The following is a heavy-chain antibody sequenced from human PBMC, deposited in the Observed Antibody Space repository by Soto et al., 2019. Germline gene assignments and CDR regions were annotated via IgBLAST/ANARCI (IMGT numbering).Heavy chain of an antibody. CDR1: GGSISSYY. Sequence: SETLSLTCTVSGGSISSYYWSWIRQPPGKGKEWIGYIYYSGSTNYNPSLKSRVTISVDTAKNQFSLKLSSVTAADTAVYSCPRAAAPHSVAGFFFFFWGSIERGVFYIWAQGTMVPVSS. CDR2: IYYSGST. D-gene: IGHD3-16*01. V-gene: IGHV4-59*01. CDR3: PRAAAPHSVAGFFFFFWGSIERGVFYI. J-gene: IGHJ3*02.